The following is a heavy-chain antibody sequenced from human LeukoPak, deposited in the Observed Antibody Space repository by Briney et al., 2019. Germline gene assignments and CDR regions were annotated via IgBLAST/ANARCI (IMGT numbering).Heavy chain of an antibody. CDR2: INPRGDYT. Sequence: ASVKVSCKPFGYTFTSYYIHWVRQAPGQGLEWMGIINPRGDYTTYAQNFQGRVTMTEDTSTDTAYMELSSLRSEDTAVYYCAPLGGWDAFDIWGQGTMVTVSS. CDR3: APLGGWDAFDI. D-gene: IGHD3-10*01. V-gene: IGHV1-46*01. J-gene: IGHJ3*02. CDR1: GYTFTSYY.